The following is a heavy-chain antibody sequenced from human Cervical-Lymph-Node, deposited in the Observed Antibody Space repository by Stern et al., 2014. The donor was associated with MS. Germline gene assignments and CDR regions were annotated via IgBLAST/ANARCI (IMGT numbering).Heavy chain of an antibody. Sequence: VQLVQSGGGLVQPGRSLRLSCTASGFTFGDYAMTWSRQAPGKGLEWIGFIRSKDYGETTKYAASVIGRCTISRDDSKSIAYLQMNSLRTEDTAVYYCSRSTTPDNYWGQGTLVTVSS. CDR1: GFTFGDYA. D-gene: IGHD2-15*01. V-gene: IGHV3-49*03. CDR2: IRSKDYGETT. J-gene: IGHJ4*02. CDR3: SRSTTPDNY.